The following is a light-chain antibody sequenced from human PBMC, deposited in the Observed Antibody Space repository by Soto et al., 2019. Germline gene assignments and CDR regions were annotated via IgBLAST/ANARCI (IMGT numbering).Light chain of an antibody. CDR1: SGHSSYA. Sequence: QPVLTQSPSASASLGASVKLTCTLSSGHSSYAIAWHQQLPEKGPRYLMKLNSDGSHSKGDGIPDRFSGSSSGAERYLSISSLQSEDEADYYCQTWGTGTWVFGGGTKVTVL. CDR2: LNSDGSH. CDR3: QTWGTGTWV. J-gene: IGLJ3*02. V-gene: IGLV4-69*01.